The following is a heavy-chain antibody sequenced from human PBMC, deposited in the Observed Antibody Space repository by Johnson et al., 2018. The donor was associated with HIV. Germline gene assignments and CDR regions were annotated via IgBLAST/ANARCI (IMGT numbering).Heavy chain of an antibody. CDR3: AKPSRDLLDAFHI. D-gene: IGHD1-26*01. CDR1: GFTLDDYA. J-gene: IGHJ3*02. V-gene: IGHV3-20*04. CDR2: INWNGGST. Sequence: VQLVESGGGVVQPGGSLRLSCAASGFTLDDYAMPWVRQGPGKGPEWVSRINWNGGSTGYADSVRGRFTISRDNAKNSLYLQLNSLRAEDTAVFYCAKPSRDLLDAFHIWGQGTMVTVSS.